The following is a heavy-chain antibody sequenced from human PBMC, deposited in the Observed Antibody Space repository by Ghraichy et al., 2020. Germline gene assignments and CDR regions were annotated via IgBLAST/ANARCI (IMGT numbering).Heavy chain of an antibody. Sequence: GGSLRLSCAVSGFTFSSYGMHWVRQAPGKGLEWVAVISYDGSNKYYADSVKGRFTISRDNSKNTLYLQMNSLRAEDTAVYYCAKDSPQGAARLRYYYYYYGMDVWGQGTTVTVSS. CDR1: GFTFSSYG. J-gene: IGHJ6*02. D-gene: IGHD6-6*01. V-gene: IGHV3-30*18. CDR3: AKDSPQGAARLRYYYYYYGMDV. CDR2: ISYDGSNK.